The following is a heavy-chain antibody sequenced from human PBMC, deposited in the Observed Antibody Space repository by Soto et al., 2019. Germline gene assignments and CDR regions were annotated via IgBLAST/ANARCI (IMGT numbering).Heavy chain of an antibody. CDR1: GGSFSCYY. CDR2: INHSGST. V-gene: IGHV4-34*01. D-gene: IGHD3-16*02. J-gene: IGHJ4*02. CDR3: AREFXYYDYVWGSYRLAQIDY. Sequence: SETLSLTCAVYGGSFSCYYWSWIRQPPGKGLERIGEINHSGSTNYNPSLKSRVTISVDTSKNQFSLKLSSVTAADTAVYYCAREFXYYDYVWGSYRLAQIDYWGQGTLVTVSS.